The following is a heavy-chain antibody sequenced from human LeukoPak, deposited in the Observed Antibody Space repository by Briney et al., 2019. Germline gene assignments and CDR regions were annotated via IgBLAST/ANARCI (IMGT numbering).Heavy chain of an antibody. Sequence: ASVKVSCKASGYTFTSYGISWVRQAPGQGLEWMGWISAYNGNTNYAQKFQGRVTITADKSTSTAYMELSSLRSEDTAVYYCASKLRRSYEDYWGQGTLVTVSS. CDR2: ISAYNGNT. CDR3: ASKLRRSYEDY. D-gene: IGHD1-26*01. J-gene: IGHJ4*02. V-gene: IGHV1-18*01. CDR1: GYTFTSYG.